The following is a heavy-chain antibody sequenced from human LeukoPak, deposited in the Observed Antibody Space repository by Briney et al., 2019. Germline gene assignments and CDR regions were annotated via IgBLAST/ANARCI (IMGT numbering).Heavy chain of an antibody. J-gene: IGHJ6*03. V-gene: IGHV1-69*05. Sequence: SVKVSCKASGGTFSSYAISWVRQAPGQGLEWMGGIIPIFGTANYAQKFQGRVTITTDESTSTAYMELSSLKSEDTAVYYCARAVADYYDSSGYLPIRYYYYMDVWGKGTTVTVSS. D-gene: IGHD3-22*01. CDR2: IIPIFGTA. CDR1: GGTFSSYA. CDR3: ARAVADYYDSSGYLPIRYYYYMDV.